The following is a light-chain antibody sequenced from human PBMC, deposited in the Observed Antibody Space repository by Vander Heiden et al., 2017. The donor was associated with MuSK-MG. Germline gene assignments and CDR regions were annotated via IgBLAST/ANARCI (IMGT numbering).Light chain of an antibody. Sequence: QSVLTQPPSASGTPGQRVTISCSGSTSNIGRNYVYWYQQLPGTAPKLLIYRHNQRPSGVPARFSASKSGTSASLAISGLRSEDEADDYCATWDESLSGPVFGGGTKLAVL. CDR1: TSNIGRNY. CDR2: RHN. V-gene: IGLV1-47*01. J-gene: IGLJ2*01. CDR3: ATWDESLSGPV.